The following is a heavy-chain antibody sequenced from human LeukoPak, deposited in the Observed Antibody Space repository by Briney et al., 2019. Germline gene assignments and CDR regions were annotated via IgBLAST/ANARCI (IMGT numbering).Heavy chain of an antibody. CDR1: GFTFSDYY. J-gene: IGHJ3*02. V-gene: IGHV3-11*06. Sequence: GGSLRLSCAASGFTFSDYYMSWIRQAPGKGLEWASYISSSSSYTNYADSVKGRFTISRDNAKNSLYLQMNSLRAEDTAVYYCARGYCSSTSCYRGGAAFDIWGQGTMVTVSS. D-gene: IGHD2-2*01. CDR3: ARGYCSSTSCYRGGAAFDI. CDR2: ISSSSSYT.